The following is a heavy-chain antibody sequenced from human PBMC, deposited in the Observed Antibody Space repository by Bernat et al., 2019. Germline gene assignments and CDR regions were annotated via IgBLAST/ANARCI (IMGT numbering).Heavy chain of an antibody. J-gene: IGHJ5*02. CDR3: AWSSSLPRFDP. D-gene: IGHD6-13*01. CDR1: GGTFSSYT. V-gene: IGHV1-69*02. CDR2: IIPILGIA. Sequence: QVQLVQSGAEVKKPGSSVKVSCKASGGTFSSYTISWVRQAPGQGLEWMGRIIPILGIANYAQKFQGRVTITADKSTSTAYMELSSLRSEDKAVYYCAWSSSLPRFDPWGQGTLVTVSS.